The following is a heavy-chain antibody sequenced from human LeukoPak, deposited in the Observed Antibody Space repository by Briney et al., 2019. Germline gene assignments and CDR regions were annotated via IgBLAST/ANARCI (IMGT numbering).Heavy chain of an antibody. J-gene: IGHJ5*02. CDR3: ARGRIAGWP. D-gene: IGHD6-13*01. V-gene: IGHV4-34*01. Sequence: ASETLSLTCAVYGGSFSGYYWSWIRQPPGKGLEWIGEINHSGSTNYNPPLKSRVTISVDTSKNQFSLKMSSVTAADTAVYYCARGRIAGWPWGQGTLVTVSS. CDR1: GGSFSGYY. CDR2: INHSGST.